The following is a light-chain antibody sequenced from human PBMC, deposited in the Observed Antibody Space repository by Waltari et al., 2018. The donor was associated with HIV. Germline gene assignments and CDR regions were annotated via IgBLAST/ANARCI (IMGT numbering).Light chain of an antibody. J-gene: IGLJ2*01. V-gene: IGLV3-19*01. CDR2: GKN. CDR3: NSRNSSGVV. Sequence: SSKLTQHPAVSVALAQTVRITCQGASLGTYFASWSQQKPGQAPVLVIYGKNNRPSGIPDRFSVSSAGTTASLIITGAQAEDEADYYCNSRNSSGVVFGGGTKLTVL. CDR1: SLGTYF.